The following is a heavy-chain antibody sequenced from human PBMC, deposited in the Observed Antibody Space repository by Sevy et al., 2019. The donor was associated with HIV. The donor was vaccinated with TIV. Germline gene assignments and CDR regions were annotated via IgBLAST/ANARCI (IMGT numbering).Heavy chain of an antibody. D-gene: IGHD2-8*01. CDR3: AREGCTKPHDY. CDR2: LFFGCGKI. CDR1: GFTFNIYS. Sequence: GGTLRLSCAASGFTFNIYSMSWVRQPPGKGLEWVATLFFGCGKINYPHSLKGRVTMSRDDSKNSVYLQMNNLRAEDTAMYYCAREGCTKPHDYWGQGTLVTVSS. J-gene: IGHJ4*02. V-gene: IGHV3-23*01.